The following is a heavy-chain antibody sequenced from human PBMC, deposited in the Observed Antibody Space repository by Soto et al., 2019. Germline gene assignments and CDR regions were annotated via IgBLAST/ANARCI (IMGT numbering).Heavy chain of an antibody. J-gene: IGHJ4*02. CDR1: GFTFSSYA. CDR3: AKDFPLKKENSSGYYPAPY. Sequence: PGGSLRLSCAASGFTFSSYAMSWVRQAPGKGLEWVSAISGSGGSTYYADSVKGRFTISRDNSKNTLYLQMNSLRAEDTAVYYCAKDFPLKKENSSGYYPAPYWGQGTLVTVSS. V-gene: IGHV3-23*01. CDR2: ISGSGGST. D-gene: IGHD3-22*01.